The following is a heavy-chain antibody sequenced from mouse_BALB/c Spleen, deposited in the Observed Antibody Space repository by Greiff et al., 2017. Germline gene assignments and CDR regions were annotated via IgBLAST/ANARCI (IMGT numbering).Heavy chain of an antibody. CDR3: ARSYGNYLAWFAY. CDR2: ISSGSSTI. D-gene: IGHD2-1*01. V-gene: IGHV5-17*02. J-gene: IGHJ3*01. CDR1: GFTFSSFG. Sequence: VQLQQSGGGLVQPGGSRKLSCAASGFTFSSFGMHWVRQAPEKGLEWVAYISSGSSTIYYADTVKGRFTISRDNPKNTLFLQMTSLRSEDTAMYYCARSYGNYLAWFAYWGQGTLVTVSA.